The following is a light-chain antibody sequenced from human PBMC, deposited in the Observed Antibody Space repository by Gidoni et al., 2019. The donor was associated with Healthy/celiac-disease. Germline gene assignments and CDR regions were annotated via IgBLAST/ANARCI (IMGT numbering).Light chain of an antibody. CDR1: QSVTSD. Sequence: EIVMTQSPATLSVSPGERATLSCRARQSVTSDLAWYQQKPGQAPRLLIYGASTRATGIPARFSGSGSGTEFTLTITSLQSEDFVVYYCQQYNNWPPNTFGQGTKLEIK. V-gene: IGKV3-15*01. CDR3: QQYNNWPPNT. CDR2: GAS. J-gene: IGKJ2*01.